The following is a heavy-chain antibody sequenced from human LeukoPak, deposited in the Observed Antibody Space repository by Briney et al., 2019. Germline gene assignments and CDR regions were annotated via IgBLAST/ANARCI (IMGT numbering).Heavy chain of an antibody. CDR3: ARDIRSRLGEENYMDV. V-gene: IGHV4-59*12. D-gene: IGHD3-10*01. CDR1: GGSISSYY. J-gene: IGHJ6*03. Sequence: SETLSLTCTVSGGSISSYYWSWIRQPPGKGLEWIGYIYYSGSTNYNPSLKSRVTISVDTSKNQFSLKLSSVTAADTAVYHCARDIRSRLGEENYMDVWGKGTTVTVSS. CDR2: IYYSGST.